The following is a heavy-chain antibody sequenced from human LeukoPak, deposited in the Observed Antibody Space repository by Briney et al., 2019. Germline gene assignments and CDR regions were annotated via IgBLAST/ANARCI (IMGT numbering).Heavy chain of an antibody. V-gene: IGHV3-53*01. CDR1: GFTVSSNY. CDR3: GASYYYYMDV. J-gene: IGHJ6*03. Sequence: GGSLRLSCAASGFTVSSNYMSWVRQAPGKGLEWVSVIYSGGSTYYADSVKGRFTLSRDNSKKTLYLQMNSLRADEAAAYYCGASYYYYMDVWGKGTTVTVSS. CDR2: IYSGGST. D-gene: IGHD5-12*01.